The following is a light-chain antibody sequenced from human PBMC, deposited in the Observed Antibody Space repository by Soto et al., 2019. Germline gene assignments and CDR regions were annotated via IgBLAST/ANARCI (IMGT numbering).Light chain of an antibody. CDR1: DSNTGSNF. Sequence: QSVLTQPPSVSAASGQKVSISCSGSDSNTGSNFVSWFQQLPGTAPKLLIYDNNSRPSGIPDRFSGSKSGTSATLDISGLQTGDEADYYCATWDRSLSIYVFGSGTKVTVL. CDR2: DNN. J-gene: IGLJ1*01. V-gene: IGLV1-51*01. CDR3: ATWDRSLSIYV.